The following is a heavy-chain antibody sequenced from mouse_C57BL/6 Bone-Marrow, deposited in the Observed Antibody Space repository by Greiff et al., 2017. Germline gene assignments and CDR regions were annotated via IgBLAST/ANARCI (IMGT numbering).Heavy chain of an antibody. D-gene: IGHD1-1*01. CDR3: TRDHGRTVVTLDYFDY. CDR2: ISSGGDYI. J-gene: IGHJ2*01. CDR1: GFTFSSYA. V-gene: IGHV5-9-1*02. Sequence: EVHLVESGEGLVKPGGSLKLSCAASGFTFSSYAMSWVRQTPEKRLEWVAYISSGGDYIYYADTVKGRFTISRDNARNTLYLQMSSLKSEDTAMYYCTRDHGRTVVTLDYFDYWGQGTTLTVSS.